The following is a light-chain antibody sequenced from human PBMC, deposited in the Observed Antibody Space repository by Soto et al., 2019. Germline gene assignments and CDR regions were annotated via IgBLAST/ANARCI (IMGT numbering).Light chain of an antibody. J-gene: IGLJ2*01. CDR3: ENGDRSPHVV. V-gene: IGLV4-60*03. CDR2: LEGSRSY. CDR1: SGHSSYI. Sequence: QPVLTQSSSASASLGSSVKLTCTLSSGHSSYIIAWHQQQPGKAPRYLMKLEGSRSYNKGSGVPDRFSGSSSGADRYLTISNPQSEDESDYYCENGDRSPHVVFGGGTKLTVL.